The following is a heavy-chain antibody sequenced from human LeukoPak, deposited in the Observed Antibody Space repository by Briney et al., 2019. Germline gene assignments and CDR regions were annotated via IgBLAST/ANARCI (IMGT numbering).Heavy chain of an antibody. D-gene: IGHD3-10*01. Sequence: SETLSLNCTVSGGSLSSSSYYWGWIRQPPGKGLEWIGSIYYSGSTYYNPSLKSRVTISVDTSKNQFSLKLSSVTAADTAVYYCARHRVDYYGSGSYYKPSHFDYWGQGTLVTVSS. CDR3: ARHRVDYYGSGSYYKPSHFDY. J-gene: IGHJ4*02. CDR1: GGSLSSSSYY. CDR2: IYYSGST. V-gene: IGHV4-39*01.